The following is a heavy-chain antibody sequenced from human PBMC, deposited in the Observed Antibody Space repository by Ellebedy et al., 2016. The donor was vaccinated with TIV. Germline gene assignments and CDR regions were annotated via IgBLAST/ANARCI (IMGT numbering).Heavy chain of an antibody. CDR1: GFTFSRYW. J-gene: IGHJ6*03. CDR2: IKQDGSEK. V-gene: IGHV3-7*01. CDR3: ARDQTYMDV. Sequence: GGSLRLSXAASGFTFSRYWMTWVRQAPGKGLEWVANIKQDGSEKHYVDSVKGRFTISRDNAEKSLFLQMNSLRAEDTAVYYCARDQTYMDVWGKGTTVTVSS.